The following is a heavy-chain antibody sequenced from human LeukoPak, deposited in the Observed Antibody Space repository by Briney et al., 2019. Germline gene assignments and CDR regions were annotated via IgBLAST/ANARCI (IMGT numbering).Heavy chain of an antibody. V-gene: IGHV4-30-4*01. D-gene: IGHD6-6*01. CDR1: GGSLSSGNYY. CDR2: ILYLGST. Sequence: SETLSLTRTVSGGSLSSGNYYWRWVRQPPGKGLEWIGYILYLGSTYYNPSLKSRVSKSVNTFKNQFSLKLTAVTAADTAVYYCARKYPDHWFDPWGQGTLVTVSS. J-gene: IGHJ5*02. CDR3: ARKYPDHWFDP.